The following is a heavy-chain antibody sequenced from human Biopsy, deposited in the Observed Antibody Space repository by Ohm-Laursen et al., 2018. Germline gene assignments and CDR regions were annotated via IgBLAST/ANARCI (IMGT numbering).Heavy chain of an antibody. V-gene: IGHV3-23*01. Sequence: SLRLPCAASGFTFHTYAMNWVRQAPGKGLEWVAHIDVSDYNTYYADFVRGRFTISRDNSKQMVHLEINSLTADDTAVYYCVKQWGGYNFDSWGQGTLVTVSS. D-gene: IGHD1-14*01. J-gene: IGHJ5*01. CDR2: IDVSDYNT. CDR3: VKQWGGYNFDS. CDR1: GFTFHTYA.